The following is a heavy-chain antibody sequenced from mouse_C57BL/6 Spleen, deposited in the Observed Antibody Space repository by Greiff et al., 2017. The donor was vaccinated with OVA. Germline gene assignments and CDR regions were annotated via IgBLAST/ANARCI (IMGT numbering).Heavy chain of an antibody. D-gene: IGHD2-4*01. CDR1: GYAFSSYW. J-gene: IGHJ2*01. CDR3: ARGDYDHYFDY. V-gene: IGHV1-80*01. CDR2: IYPGDGDT. Sequence: LVESGAELVKPGASVKISCKASGYAFSSYWMNWVTQRPGKGLEWIGQIYPGDGDTNYNGKFKGKATLTADKSSSTAYMQLSSLTSEDSAVYFCARGDYDHYFDYWGQGTTLTVAS.